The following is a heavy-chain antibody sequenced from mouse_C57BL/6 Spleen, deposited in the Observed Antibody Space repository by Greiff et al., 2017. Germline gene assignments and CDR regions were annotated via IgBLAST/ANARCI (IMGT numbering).Heavy chain of an antibody. CDR2: IYPGDGDT. D-gene: IGHD1-1*01. J-gene: IGHJ4*01. Sequence: QVQLQQSGAELVKPGASVKISCKASGYAFSSYWMNWVKQRPGKGLEWIGQIYPGDGDTNYNGKFKGKATLTADKSSSTAYMQLSSLTSEDSAVYFCARSNGSSYYYYAMDYWGQGTSVTVSS. CDR3: ARSNGSSYYYYAMDY. V-gene: IGHV1-80*01. CDR1: GYAFSSYW.